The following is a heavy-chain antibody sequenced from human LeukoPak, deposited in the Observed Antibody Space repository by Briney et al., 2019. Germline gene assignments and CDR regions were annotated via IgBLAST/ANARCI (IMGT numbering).Heavy chain of an antibody. Sequence: PGGSLRLSCAASGFAFSNYGMDWVRQAPGKGLEWVSGVNNRDGRAYYADSVKGRFTASRGNSRGTLHLQMNSLRAEDTAVYYCARCRGKMELRDYWGQGTLVTVSS. J-gene: IGHJ4*02. V-gene: IGHV3-23*01. CDR2: VNNRDGRA. CDR1: GFAFSNYG. D-gene: IGHD1-7*01. CDR3: ARCRGKMELRDY.